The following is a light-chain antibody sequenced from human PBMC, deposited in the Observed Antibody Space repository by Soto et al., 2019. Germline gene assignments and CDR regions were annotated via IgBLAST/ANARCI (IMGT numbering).Light chain of an antibody. Sequence: GSPGQSITISCTGTSSDVGYYNVVSWYQQHPGKAPKLMIYEGSKRPSGVSNRFSGSKSGNTASLTISGLQAEDEADYYCCSYADSSTYVFGTGTKVTVL. V-gene: IGLV2-23*01. CDR2: EGS. CDR3: CSYADSSTYV. CDR1: SSDVGYYNV. J-gene: IGLJ1*01.